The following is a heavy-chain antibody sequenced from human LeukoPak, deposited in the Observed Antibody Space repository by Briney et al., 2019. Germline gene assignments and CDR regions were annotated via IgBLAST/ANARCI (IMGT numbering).Heavy chain of an antibody. D-gene: IGHD5-18*01. CDR3: ARHPGYSYGFFDY. CDR1: GGSISSSSYY. Sequence: SETLSLTCTVSGGSISSSSYYWGWIRQPPGKGLEWIGSIYYSGSTYYNPSLKSRVTISVETSKNQFSLKLSSVSAADTAVYYCARHPGYSYGFFDYWGQGTLVTVSS. CDR2: IYYSGST. V-gene: IGHV4-39*01. J-gene: IGHJ4*02.